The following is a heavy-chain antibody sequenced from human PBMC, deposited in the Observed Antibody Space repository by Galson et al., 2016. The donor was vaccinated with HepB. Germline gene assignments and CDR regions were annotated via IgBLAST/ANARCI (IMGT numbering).Heavy chain of an antibody. CDR2: ISGGGVST. J-gene: IGHJ4*01. CDR1: GFTFSSYA. Sequence: SLRLSCAASGFTFSSYAMNWVRQAPGKGLQWVSGISGGGVSTHYADSVKGRFAISRDNSKNTLYLQMNSLRAEDTAVYYCAKGRYCGGDCYSSDYWGQGTLVTVYS. D-gene: IGHD2-21*02. CDR3: AKGRYCGGDCYSSDY. V-gene: IGHV3-23*01.